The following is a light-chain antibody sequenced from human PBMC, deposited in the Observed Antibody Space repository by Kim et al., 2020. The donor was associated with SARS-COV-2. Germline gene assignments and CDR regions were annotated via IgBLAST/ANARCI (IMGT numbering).Light chain of an antibody. J-gene: IGLJ2*01. V-gene: IGLV1-47*01. CDR3: SAWDDSLSGRV. CDR2: RNN. Sequence: GQRVTICCSGSNANTGNNYVSWYQQLRGTAPKLLIYRNNQPSSGVPDRFSGSTSATAVALAISGLLSEDEAAYYCSAWDDSLSGRVFGGGTQLTVL. CDR1: NANTGNNY.